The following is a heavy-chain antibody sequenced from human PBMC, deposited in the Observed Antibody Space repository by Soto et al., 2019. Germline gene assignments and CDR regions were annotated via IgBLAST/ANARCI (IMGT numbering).Heavy chain of an antibody. CDR2: ISSSGSTI. J-gene: IGHJ4*01. CDR1: GFTFSDYY. D-gene: IGHD1-1*01. CDR3: ARDWRWLQLKWNWGFDY. Sequence: QVQLVESGGGLVKPGGSLRLSCAASGFTFSDYYMSWIRQSPGKGLEWVSYISSSGSTIYYADSVKGRFTISRNNAKNSLYLQMNSLRAEDTAVYYCARDWRWLQLKWNWGFDYWGHGTLVTASS. V-gene: IGHV3-11*01.